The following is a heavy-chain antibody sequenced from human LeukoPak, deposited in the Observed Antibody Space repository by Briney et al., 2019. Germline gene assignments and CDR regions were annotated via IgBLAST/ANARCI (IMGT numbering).Heavy chain of an antibody. Sequence: SLRLSCAACGFTFDDYAMHWVRQAPGKGLEGGSGLSWNSGSIGYADSVKGRFTVSRDNAKNSLYRQMNSVRAEDTVLYYCAKGSGLQYSHHRASWYFDYWGQGTLVTVSS. J-gene: IGHJ4*02. V-gene: IGHV3-9*01. CDR1: GFTFDDYA. CDR3: AKGSGLQYSHHRASWYFDY. CDR2: LSWNSGSI. D-gene: IGHD3-10*01.